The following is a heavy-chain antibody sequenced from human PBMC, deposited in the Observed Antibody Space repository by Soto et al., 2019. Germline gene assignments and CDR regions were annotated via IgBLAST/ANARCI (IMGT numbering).Heavy chain of an antibody. V-gene: IGHV1-2*02. Sequence: SVKVSCKTSGYTFTGYYMHWLGQTPGQGFEWMGWINPNSGDTNYPPKFQGRVTMTGDTSISTAYIELSRLRSDDTAVYFCALVLYRPTAFFDYLGPGPLVTGSS. D-gene: IGHD3-16*02. J-gene: IGHJ4*02. CDR1: GYTFTGYY. CDR2: INPNSGDT. CDR3: ALVLYRPTAFFDY.